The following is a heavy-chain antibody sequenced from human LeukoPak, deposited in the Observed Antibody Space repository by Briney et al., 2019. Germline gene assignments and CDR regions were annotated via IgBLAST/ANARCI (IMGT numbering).Heavy chain of an antibody. CDR3: ARGYCSSTSCYWYFDY. D-gene: IGHD2-2*01. CDR1: GYTFTGYY. CDR2: INPNSGGT. J-gene: IGHJ4*02. Sequence: ASVKVPCKASGYTFTGYYMHWVRQAPGQGLEWMGWINPNSGGTNYAQKFQGRVTMTRDTSISTAYMELSRLRSDDTAVYYCARGYCSSTSCYWYFDYWGQGTLVTVSS. V-gene: IGHV1-2*02.